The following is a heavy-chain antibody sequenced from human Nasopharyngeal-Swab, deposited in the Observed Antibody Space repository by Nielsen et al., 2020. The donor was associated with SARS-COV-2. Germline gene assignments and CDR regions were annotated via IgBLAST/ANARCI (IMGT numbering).Heavy chain of an antibody. Sequence: VRQAPGKGLEWVAVISYDGSNKYYADSVKGRFTISRDNSKDTLYLQMNSLRAEDTAVYYCARDRVSGSYVDYRGQGTLVTVSS. CDR3: ARDRVSGSYVDY. V-gene: IGHV3-30-3*01. D-gene: IGHD1-26*01. CDR2: ISYDGSNK. J-gene: IGHJ4*02.